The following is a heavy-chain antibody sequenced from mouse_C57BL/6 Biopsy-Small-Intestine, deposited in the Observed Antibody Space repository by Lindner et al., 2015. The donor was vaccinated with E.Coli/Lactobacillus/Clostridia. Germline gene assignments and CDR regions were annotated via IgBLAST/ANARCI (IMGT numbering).Heavy chain of an antibody. CDR2: INGYDGDT. J-gene: IGHJ4*01. Sequence: SVKVSCKASGYVFTYFGVTWVRQAPGQGLEWMGWINGYDGDTKYAENLQGRVTMTTDTSTNTAYMELRSLRSDDTAVYYCARVGFGLYYGPGSSTWFDPWGQGTLVTVSS. V-gene: IGHV1-14*01. CDR3: ARVGFGLYYGPGSSTWFDP. CDR1: GYVFTYFG. D-gene: IGHD1-1*02.